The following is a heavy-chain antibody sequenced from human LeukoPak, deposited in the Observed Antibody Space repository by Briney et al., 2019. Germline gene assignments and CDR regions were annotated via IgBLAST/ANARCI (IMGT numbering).Heavy chain of an antibody. J-gene: IGHJ6*02. CDR1: DYSFTDYY. D-gene: IGHD2-15*01. Sequence: ASVKVSCQASDYSFTDYYMHWVRQAPGQGLEWMGWINPNSGDTNYAQKFQGWVTMTRDTSINTAYMELSRLTSDDTAVYYCARDVREGYYYYGMDVWGQGTTVTVSS. V-gene: IGHV1-2*04. CDR2: INPNSGDT. CDR3: ARDVREGYYYYGMDV.